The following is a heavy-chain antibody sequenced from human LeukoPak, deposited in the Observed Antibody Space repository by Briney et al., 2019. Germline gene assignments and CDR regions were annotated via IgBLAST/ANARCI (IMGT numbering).Heavy chain of an antibody. CDR3: AKLRGVRGAFDI. D-gene: IGHD1-26*01. V-gene: IGHV3-53*01. Sequence: PGESLRLSCAVSGFSVSRNYMTWVRPAPGKGLECVSVFYSEGSTHYADSVKGRFTVSRDNSKDTLYFQMRSLRVEDTAVYYCAKLRGVRGAFDIWGQGTMVTVS. CDR1: GFSVSRNY. J-gene: IGHJ3*02. CDR2: FYSEGST.